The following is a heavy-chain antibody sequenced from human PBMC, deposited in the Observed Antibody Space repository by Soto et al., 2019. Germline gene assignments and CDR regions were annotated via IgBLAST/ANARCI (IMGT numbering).Heavy chain of an antibody. CDR1: GGSISSGGYS. CDR2: IYHSGST. Sequence: QLQLQESGSGLVKPSQTLSLTCAVSGGSISSGGYSWSWIRQPPGKGLEWIGYIYHSGSTYYNPSLKSRVTISVDRSKNQFSLKLSSVTAADTAVYYCARTHRDGDYVDYWGQGTLVTVSS. CDR3: ARTHRDGDYVDY. J-gene: IGHJ4*02. V-gene: IGHV4-30-2*01. D-gene: IGHD4-17*01.